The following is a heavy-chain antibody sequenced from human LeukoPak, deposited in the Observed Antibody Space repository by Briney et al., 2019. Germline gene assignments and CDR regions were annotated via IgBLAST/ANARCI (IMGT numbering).Heavy chain of an antibody. Sequence: PSETLSLTCTVSGGSINSYSWNWIRQPPGKGLEWVGYVSYSGSTNYNPSLKSRVSISLDTSKKQFSLRLSSVTAADTAVYYCARQGHSGSFFDSWGQGTLVTVSS. CDR3: ARQGHSGSFFDS. V-gene: IGHV4-59*08. CDR1: GGSINSYS. J-gene: IGHJ4*02. D-gene: IGHD1-26*01. CDR2: VSYSGST.